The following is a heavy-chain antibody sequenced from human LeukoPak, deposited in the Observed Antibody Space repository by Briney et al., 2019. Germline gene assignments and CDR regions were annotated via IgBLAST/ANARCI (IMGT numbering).Heavy chain of an antibody. Sequence: SETLTLTCAVYGGSFSGYYWSWIRQPPGKGLEWIGEINHSGSTNYNPSLKSRVTISVDTSKNQFSLKLSSVTAADTAVYYCARRDAGYCSGGSCYWTKSAYYFDYWGQGTLVTVSS. CDR1: GGSFSGYY. V-gene: IGHV4-34*01. J-gene: IGHJ4*02. CDR3: ARRDAGYCSGGSCYWTKSAYYFDY. D-gene: IGHD2-15*01. CDR2: INHSGST.